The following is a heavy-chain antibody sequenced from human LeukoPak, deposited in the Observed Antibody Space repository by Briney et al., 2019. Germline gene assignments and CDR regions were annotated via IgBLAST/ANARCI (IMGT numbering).Heavy chain of an antibody. Sequence: GGSLRLSCAASGFTFSSYWMSWVRQAPGTGLEWVANIKQDGSAKFYVDSVKGRFTISRDNAKNSLYLQMNSLRVDDTAVYYCASTNSLDNWGQGTLVTVSS. CDR2: IKQDGSAK. D-gene: IGHD2-8*01. CDR3: ASTNSLDN. CDR1: GFTFSSYW. V-gene: IGHV3-7*01. J-gene: IGHJ4*02.